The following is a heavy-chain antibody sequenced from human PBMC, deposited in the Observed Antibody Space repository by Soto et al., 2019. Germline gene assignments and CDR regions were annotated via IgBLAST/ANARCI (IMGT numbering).Heavy chain of an antibody. J-gene: IGHJ5*02. Sequence: GASVKVSCKASAYTFTDYYIHWVLQAPGQGLEWMGWINPNSGGSYFAQKFLGRVTMTRDTSITTAYMELSRSRSDDTAVYYCARALPEIRMMEGGSFDPWGQGTVVTVSS. V-gene: IGHV1-2*02. CDR1: AYTFTDYY. CDR3: ARALPEIRMMEGGSFDP. CDR2: INPNSGGS. D-gene: IGHD1-1*01.